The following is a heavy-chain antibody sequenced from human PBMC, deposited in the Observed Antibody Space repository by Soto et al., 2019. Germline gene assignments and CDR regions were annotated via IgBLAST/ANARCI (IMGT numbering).Heavy chain of an antibody. CDR2: ISGSGGST. D-gene: IGHD6-19*01. V-gene: IGHV3-23*01. CDR1: GFTFSSYA. Sequence: GGCLELSCAASGFTFSSYAMSWVRQAPGKGLEWVSAISGSGGSTYYADSVKGRFTISRDNSKNTLYLQMNSLRAEDTAVYYCAKDSSGWYVFDIWGQGTMVTGSS. J-gene: IGHJ3*02. CDR3: AKDSSGWYVFDI.